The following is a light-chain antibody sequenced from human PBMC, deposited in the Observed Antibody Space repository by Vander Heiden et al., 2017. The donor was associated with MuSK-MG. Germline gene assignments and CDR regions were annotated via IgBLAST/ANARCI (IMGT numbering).Light chain of an antibody. V-gene: IGLV3-1*01. CDR3: QAWDSSTDVV. Sequence: PPSVSVSPGQTATITCSGDKLGEKYASWYQQKPGQSPVWVIYQDSRRPSGIPERFSGSNSGNTATLTISGTQAMDEADYYCQAWDSSTDVVFGGGTKVTVL. J-gene: IGLJ2*01. CDR2: QDS. CDR1: KLGEKY.